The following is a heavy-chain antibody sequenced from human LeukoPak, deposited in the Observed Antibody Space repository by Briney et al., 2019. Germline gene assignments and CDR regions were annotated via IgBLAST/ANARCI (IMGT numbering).Heavy chain of an antibody. CDR3: ARGRSTTMIVVVITPFDY. CDR2: ISSSGSTI. V-gene: IGHV3-48*03. D-gene: IGHD3-22*01. J-gene: IGHJ4*02. CDR1: GFTFSSYE. Sequence: GGSLRLSCAASGFTFSSYEMNWVRQAPGKGLEWVSYISSSGSTIYYADSVKGRFTISRDNAKNSLYPQMNSLRAEDTAVYYCARGRSTTMIVVVITPFDYWGQGTLVTVSS.